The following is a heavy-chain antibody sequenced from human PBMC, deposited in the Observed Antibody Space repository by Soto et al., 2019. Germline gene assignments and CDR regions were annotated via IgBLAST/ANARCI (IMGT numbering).Heavy chain of an antibody. CDR2: ISYDGSNK. Sequence: GGSLRLSCAASGFTFSSYAMHWVRQAPGKGLEWVAVISYDGSNKYYADSVKGRFTISRDNSKNTLYLQMNSLRAEDTAVYYCARDIVRFGELLAPGHHWGQGT. CDR3: ARDIVRFGELLAPGHH. D-gene: IGHD3-10*01. V-gene: IGHV3-30-3*01. J-gene: IGHJ4*02. CDR1: GFTFSSYA.